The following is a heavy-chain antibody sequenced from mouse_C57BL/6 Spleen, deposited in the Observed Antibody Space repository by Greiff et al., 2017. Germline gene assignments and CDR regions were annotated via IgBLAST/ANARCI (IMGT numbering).Heavy chain of an antibody. CDR2: IYPRSGNT. V-gene: IGHV1-81*01. J-gene: IGHJ4*01. D-gene: IGHD2-13*01. CDR3: AREQGDVSEDY. Sequence: QVQLKQSGAELARPGASVKLSCKASGYTFTSYGISWVKQRTGQGLEWIGEIYPRSGNTYYNEKFKGKATLTADKSSSTAYMELRRLTSEDSAVYVCAREQGDVSEDYWGQGTSVTVSS. CDR1: GYTFTSYG.